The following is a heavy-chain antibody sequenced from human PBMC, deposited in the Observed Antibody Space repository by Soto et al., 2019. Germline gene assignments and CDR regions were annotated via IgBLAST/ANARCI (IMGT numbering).Heavy chain of an antibody. V-gene: IGHV3-30-3*01. CDR1: GFTISTYT. Sequence: QVQLVESGGGVVQPGRSLRLSCAASGFTISTYTMHWVRQAPGKGLEWVSVILYDGTNKYHAASVKGRFTISRVNSKNTVYLQMHSLRVEDTAVYYCARATVVPAAIPQELRNWYLDLWGRGTLVTVSS. CDR2: ILYDGTNK. D-gene: IGHD2-2*02. CDR3: ARATVVPAAIPQELRNWYLDL. J-gene: IGHJ2*01.